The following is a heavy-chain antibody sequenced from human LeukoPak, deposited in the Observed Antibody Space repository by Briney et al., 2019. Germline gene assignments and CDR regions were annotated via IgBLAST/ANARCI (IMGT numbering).Heavy chain of an antibody. CDR2: ISDRGDST. J-gene: IGHJ3*02. CDR3: AKGRWGLTINNFDT. CDR1: GFTITTYA. Sequence: PGGSLRLSCAASGFTITTYAMGWVRQAPGKGLEWVSLISDRGDSTHYADSVKGRFTISRDSSKSTLYLQMNSLRGEDTAVYYCAKGRWGLTINNFDTWGQGTMVTVSS. V-gene: IGHV3-23*01. D-gene: IGHD3-9*01.